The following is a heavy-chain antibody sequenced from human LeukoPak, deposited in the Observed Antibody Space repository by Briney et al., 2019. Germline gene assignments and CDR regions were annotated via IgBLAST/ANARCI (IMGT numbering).Heavy chain of an antibody. CDR2: INPNSGGT. D-gene: IGHD3-10*01. Sequence: GASVKVSCKASGYTFTGCYMHWVRQAPGQGLEWMGRINPNSGGTNYAQKFQGRVTMTRDTSISTAYMELSRLRSDDTAVYYCARGPTITMVRGVIITHFDYWGQGTLVTVSS. V-gene: IGHV1-2*06. CDR1: GYTFTGCY. J-gene: IGHJ4*02. CDR3: ARGPTITMVRGVIITHFDY.